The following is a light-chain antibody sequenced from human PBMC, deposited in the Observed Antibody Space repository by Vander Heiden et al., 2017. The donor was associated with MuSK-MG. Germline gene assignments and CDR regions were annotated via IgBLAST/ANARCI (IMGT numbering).Light chain of an antibody. CDR3: QQSVTAPYT. CDR1: QSISTY. Sequence: DIQMTQSPSSLSAFVEDRVTITCRASQSISTYLNWYQQKPGKAPKLLIDAASNLQTGVPSRFSGSGSGTDFTLTISSLQPEDFATYYCQQSVTAPYTFGPGTNLEIK. V-gene: IGKV1-39*01. CDR2: AAS. J-gene: IGKJ2*01.